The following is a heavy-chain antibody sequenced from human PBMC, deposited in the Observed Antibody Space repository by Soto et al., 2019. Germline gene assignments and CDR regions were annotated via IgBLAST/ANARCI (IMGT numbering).Heavy chain of an antibody. V-gene: IGHV3-11*06. D-gene: IGHD6-13*01. CDR1: GFTFSDYY. J-gene: IGHJ4*02. CDR3: ARLRASTWYMGGYLDY. CDR2: IVSSSSYT. Sequence: QVQLVESGGGLVKPGGSLRLSCAASGFTFSDYYMSWIRQAPGKGLEWVLYIVSSSSYTNYADSVKGRFTISRDNAKNSLYLEMNSLRAEDTAVYYCARLRASTWYMGGYLDYWGLGTLVTVSS.